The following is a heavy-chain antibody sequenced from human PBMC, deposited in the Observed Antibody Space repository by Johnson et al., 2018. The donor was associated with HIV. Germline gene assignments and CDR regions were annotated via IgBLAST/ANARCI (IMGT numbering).Heavy chain of an antibody. CDR1: GFTFSNAW. CDR2: IKSKTDGGTA. Sequence: VQLVASGGGLVKPGGSLRLSCAASGFTFSNAWMSWVRQAPGKGLEWVGRIKSKTDGGTADYAAPVKGRFTISRDDSKNTLYLQMNSLKTEDTALYYCTTDVPGGPYYNAFDIWGQGTMVTVSS. CDR3: TTDVPGGPYYNAFDI. V-gene: IGHV3-15*01. D-gene: IGHD1-26*01. J-gene: IGHJ3*02.